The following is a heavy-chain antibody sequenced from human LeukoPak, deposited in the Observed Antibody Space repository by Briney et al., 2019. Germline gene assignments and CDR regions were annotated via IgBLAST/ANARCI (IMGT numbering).Heavy chain of an antibody. CDR2: ISGSGGST. V-gene: IGHV3-23*01. J-gene: IGHJ4*02. D-gene: IGHD2-21*02. CDR1: GFTFSSYA. Sequence: GSLTLSCAASGFTFSSYARSWLRQAPGQGLEWVSTISGSGGSTAYADSVKGPFTISRDNSKNTLYLRMISLRATAASAYSRAKDLYLCGDCPFFAYWGQGSLVTVPS. CDR3: AKDLYLCGDCPFFAY.